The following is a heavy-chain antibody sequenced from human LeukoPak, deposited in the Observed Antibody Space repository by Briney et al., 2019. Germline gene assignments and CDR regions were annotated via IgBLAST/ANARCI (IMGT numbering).Heavy chain of an antibody. CDR1: GYTFTSYG. V-gene: IGHV1-18*01. Sequence: GASVKVSCKASGYTFTSYGISWVRQAPGQGLEWMGWISAYNGNTNYAQKLQGRVTMTTDTSTSTAYMELRSLRSDDTAVYFYASSSTSSSYYMDVWGKGTTVTVSS. CDR2: ISAYNGNT. CDR3: ASSSTSSSYYMDV. J-gene: IGHJ6*03. D-gene: IGHD2-2*01.